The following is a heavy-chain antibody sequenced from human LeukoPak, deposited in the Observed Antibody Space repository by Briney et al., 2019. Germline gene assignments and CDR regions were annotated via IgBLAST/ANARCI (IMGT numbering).Heavy chain of an antibody. Sequence: GASVKVSCKASGGTFSSYAISWVRQAPGQGLEWMGGIIPIFGTANYAQKFQGRVTITADESTSTAYMELSSLRSEDTAVYYCARETKTGTTFDAFDIWGQGTMVTVSS. J-gene: IGHJ3*02. CDR1: GGTFSSYA. CDR3: ARETKTGTTFDAFDI. V-gene: IGHV1-69*01. D-gene: IGHD1-1*01. CDR2: IIPIFGTA.